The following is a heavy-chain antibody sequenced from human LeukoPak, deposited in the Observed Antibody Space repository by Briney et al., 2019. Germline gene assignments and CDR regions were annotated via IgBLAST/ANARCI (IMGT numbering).Heavy chain of an antibody. CDR1: GGSISSYY. V-gene: IGHV4-59*01. CDR3: ARHTEEWEPYFDY. J-gene: IGHJ4*02. D-gene: IGHD1-26*01. CDR2: IYYSGST. Sequence: PSETLSLTCTVSGGSISSYYWSWIRQPPGKGLEWIGYIYYSGSTNYNPSLKSRVTISVDTSKNQFSLKLSSVTAADTAVYYCARHTEEWEPYFDYWGQGTLVTVSS.